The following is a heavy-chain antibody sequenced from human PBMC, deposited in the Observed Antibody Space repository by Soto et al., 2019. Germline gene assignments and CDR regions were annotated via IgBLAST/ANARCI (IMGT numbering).Heavy chain of an antibody. CDR1: GDSGFSFSSYG. CDR2: ISYDGSNR. CDR3: AKDRMVRSYYYGMDV. J-gene: IGHJ6*02. D-gene: IGHD5-18*01. V-gene: IGHV3-30*18. Sequence: QVHLVESGGGVVPPGGSLRLSCAASGDSGFSFSSYGIHWVRQAPGKGLEWVSVISYDGSNRHFADSVKGRFAVSRDDAMHTVYLQMNALRPEDTAVYYCAKDRMVRSYYYGMDVWGQGTTVTVSS.